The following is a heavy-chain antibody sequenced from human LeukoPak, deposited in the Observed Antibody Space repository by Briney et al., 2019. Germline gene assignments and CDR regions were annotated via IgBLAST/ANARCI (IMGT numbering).Heavy chain of an antibody. CDR3: GRATTVTVVGGDY. J-gene: IGHJ4*02. CDR2: IIPILGIA. CDR1: GGTFSSYT. Sequence: SVKVSCKASGGTFSSYTISWVRQAPGQGLEWMGRIIPILGIANYAQKFQGRVTITADKSTSTAYMELSSLRSEDTGVYYCGRATTVTVVGGDYWGQGTLVTVSS. V-gene: IGHV1-69*02. D-gene: IGHD4-11*01.